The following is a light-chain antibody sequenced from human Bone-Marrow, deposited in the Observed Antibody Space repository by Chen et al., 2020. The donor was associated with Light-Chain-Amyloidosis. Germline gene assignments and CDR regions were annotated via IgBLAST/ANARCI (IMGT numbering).Light chain of an antibody. J-gene: IGLJ2*01. CDR3: QSADSSGTYEVI. CDR2: RDT. V-gene: IGLV3-25*03. CDR1: DLPTKY. Sequence: SYELTQPPSVSGSPGQTARINCSGDDLPTKYAYWYQHKPGPAPVLVIHRDTARPSGISERFSGSSSGTTATLTISGVQAEDEADYHCQSADSSGTYEVIFGGGTKLTVL.